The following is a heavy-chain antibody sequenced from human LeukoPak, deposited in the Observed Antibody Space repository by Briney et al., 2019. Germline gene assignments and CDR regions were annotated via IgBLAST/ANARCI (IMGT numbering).Heavy chain of an antibody. D-gene: IGHD6-13*01. V-gene: IGHV3-23*01. CDR2: ISGSGGST. CDR1: GFTFSSYA. J-gene: IGHJ6*02. CDR3: ANHALRIAAAGPYGMDV. Sequence: PEGSLRLSCAASGFTFSSYAMSWVRQAPGKGLEWVSAISGSGGSTYYADSVKGRFTISRDNSKNTLYLQMNSLRAEDTAVYYCANHALRIAAAGPYGMDVWGQGTTVTVSS.